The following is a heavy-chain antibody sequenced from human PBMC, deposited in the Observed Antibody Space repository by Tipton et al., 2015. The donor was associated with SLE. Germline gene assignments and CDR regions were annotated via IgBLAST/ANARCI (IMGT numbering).Heavy chain of an antibody. CDR3: VRDSTWNDSDY. J-gene: IGHJ4*02. CDR1: GFTFADYG. D-gene: IGHD1-1*01. Sequence: RSLRLSCITSGFTFADYGLSWVRQAPGKGLEWVGFIGVKAYGGTTQYAASVRGRFTISRDDSQSIAYLQMNSLKAEDTGLYFCVRDSTWNDSDYWGQGTLVTVSS. V-gene: IGHV3-49*04. CDR2: IGVKAYGGTT.